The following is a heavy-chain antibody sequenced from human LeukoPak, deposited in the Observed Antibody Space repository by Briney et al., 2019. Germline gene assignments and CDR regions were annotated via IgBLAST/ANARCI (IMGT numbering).Heavy chain of an antibody. Sequence: GSLRLSCSVSGFTFSSYAMHWVRQAPGKGLQYVPSISSNGDSTYYAASVKGRFTIPRDNSKSTLYLQMSSLRAEDTAVYYCVKDRWIDYWGQGTLVTVSS. D-gene: IGHD5-24*01. J-gene: IGHJ4*02. CDR1: GFTFSSYA. CDR2: ISSNGDST. CDR3: VKDRWIDY. V-gene: IGHV3-64D*06.